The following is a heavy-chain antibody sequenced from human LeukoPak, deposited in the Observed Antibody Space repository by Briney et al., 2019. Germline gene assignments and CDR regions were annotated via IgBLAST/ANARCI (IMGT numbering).Heavy chain of an antibody. D-gene: IGHD3-22*01. J-gene: IGHJ4*02. CDR3: ARSYDSSGYYHVP. Sequence: GESLKISCKGSGYSFTSYWIGWVRQMPEKGLEWMGIIYPGDSDTKYSPSFQGQVTISADKSISTAYLQWSSLKASDTAMYYCARSYDSSGYYHVPWGQGTLVTVSS. CDR1: GYSFTSYW. CDR2: IYPGDSDT. V-gene: IGHV5-51*01.